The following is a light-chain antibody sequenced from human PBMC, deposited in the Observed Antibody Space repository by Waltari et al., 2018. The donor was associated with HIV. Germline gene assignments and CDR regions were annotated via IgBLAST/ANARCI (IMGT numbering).Light chain of an antibody. J-gene: IGLJ2*01. Sequence: SYDLTQAPSSSVSPGQAAKILCSGFNLSNNYVSWYQQKPGQSPLLLIFQDRKRHSGIPGRFSGSSPGNTATLTISGTQSVEEADYFCQAWGNNTVVFGGGTKLTVL. V-gene: IGLV3-1*01. CDR2: QDR. CDR3: QAWGNNTVV. CDR1: NLSNNY.